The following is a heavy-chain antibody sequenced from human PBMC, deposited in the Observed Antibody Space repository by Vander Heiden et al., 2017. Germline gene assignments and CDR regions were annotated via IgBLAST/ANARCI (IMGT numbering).Heavy chain of an antibody. Sequence: QVTLRESGPALVKPTQTLTLTCTFSGFSLSTSGMCVSWIRHPPGKALEWLALIDWDDDKYYSTSLKTRLTISKDTSKNQVVLTMTNMDPVDTATYYCARIPVTMVRGVIYYYYGMDVWGQGTTVTVSS. CDR1: GFSLSTSGMC. V-gene: IGHV2-70*01. CDR3: ARIPVTMVRGVIYYYYGMDV. CDR2: IDWDDDK. J-gene: IGHJ6*02. D-gene: IGHD3-10*01.